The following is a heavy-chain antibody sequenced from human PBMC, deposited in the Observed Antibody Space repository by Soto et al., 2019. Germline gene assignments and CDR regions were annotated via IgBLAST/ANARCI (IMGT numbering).Heavy chain of an antibody. CDR1: GFSLSARGEG. V-gene: IGHV2-5*02. Sequence: GSGPTLVNPTETLTLTCTFSGFSLSARGEGVGWIRQPPGKALEWLAIIYWDDDKRYSPSLRTTFTITKDTSKNQVVLTMTNMEPVDTATYFCAHRPFNSAWHDTYDIWGPGKMVTVSS. CDR2: IYWDDDK. J-gene: IGHJ3*02. CDR3: AHRPFNSAWHDTYDI. D-gene: IGHD5-18*01.